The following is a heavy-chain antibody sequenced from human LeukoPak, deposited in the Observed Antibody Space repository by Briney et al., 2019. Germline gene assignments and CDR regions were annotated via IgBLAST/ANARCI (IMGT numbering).Heavy chain of an antibody. Sequence: GGSLRLSCAASGFTFDDYGMSWVRQAPGKGLEWVSGINWNGGSTGYADSVKGRFTISRDNAKNSLYLQMNSLRAEDTALYYCARALSHGDYNNFPRGDYYYYYMDVWGKGTTVTVSS. CDR2: INWNGGST. CDR3: ARALSHGDYNNFPRGDYYYYYMDV. J-gene: IGHJ6*03. V-gene: IGHV3-20*04. D-gene: IGHD4-17*01. CDR1: GFTFDDYG.